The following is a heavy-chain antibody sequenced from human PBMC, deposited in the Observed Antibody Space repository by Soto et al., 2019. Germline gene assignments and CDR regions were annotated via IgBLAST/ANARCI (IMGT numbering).Heavy chain of an antibody. Sequence: SETLSLTCTVSGGSISSGGYYWSWIRQHPGKGLEWIGYIYYSGSTYYNPSLKSRVTISGDTSKNQFSLKLSSVTAADTAVYYCAGGREYSYGFDYAWGPGTLVTVSS. CDR3: AGGREYSYGFDYA. J-gene: IGHJ5*02. D-gene: IGHD5-18*01. CDR1: GGSISSGGYY. CDR2: IYYSGST. V-gene: IGHV4-31*03.